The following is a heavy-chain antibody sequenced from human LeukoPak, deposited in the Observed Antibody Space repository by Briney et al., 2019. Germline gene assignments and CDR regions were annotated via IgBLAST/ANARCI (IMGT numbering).Heavy chain of an antibody. CDR1: GFNFNNSG. D-gene: IGHD3-3*01. Sequence: GRSLRLSCAGSGFNFNNSGMHWVRQAPGKGLEWVAVISGGGSSTYYADSVRGRFTISRDNSKNTLYLQMNSLRGEDTAVYYCAKESGQLDVWGKGTTVTVSS. CDR2: ISGGGSST. CDR3: AKESGQLDV. J-gene: IGHJ6*04. V-gene: IGHV3-23*01.